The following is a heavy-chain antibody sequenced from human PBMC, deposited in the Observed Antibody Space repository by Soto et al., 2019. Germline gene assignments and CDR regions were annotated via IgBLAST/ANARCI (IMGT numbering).Heavy chain of an antibody. D-gene: IGHD3-22*01. CDR3: ARGEPSMIVVVTEFDY. CDR2: ISYDGSNK. J-gene: IGHJ4*02. CDR1: GFTFSSYA. V-gene: IGHV3-30-3*01. Sequence: GGSLRLSCAASGFTFSSYAMHWVRQAPGKGLEWVAVISYDGSNKYYADSVKGRFTISRDNSKNTLYLQMNSLRAEDTAVYYCARGEPSMIVVVTEFDYWGQGTLVTVSS.